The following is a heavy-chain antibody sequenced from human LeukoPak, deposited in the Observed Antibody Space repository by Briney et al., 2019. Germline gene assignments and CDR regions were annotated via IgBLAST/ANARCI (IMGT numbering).Heavy chain of an antibody. CDR2: INPNSGGT. D-gene: IGHD3-16*02. CDR3: ASRLSGDYDYVWGSYPLGMDV. J-gene: IGHJ6*02. Sequence: ASVRVSCKTSGYAFTAFLMHWVRQAPGQGLEWIGWINPNSGGTNYAQKFQGRVTMTRDTSISTAYMELSRLRSDDTAVYYCASRLSGDYDYVWGSYPLGMDVWGQGTTVTVSS. CDR1: GYAFTAFL. V-gene: IGHV1-2*02.